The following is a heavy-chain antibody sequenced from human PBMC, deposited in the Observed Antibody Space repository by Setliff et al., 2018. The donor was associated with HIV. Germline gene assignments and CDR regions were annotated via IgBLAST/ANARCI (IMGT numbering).Heavy chain of an antibody. CDR3: AREDQLLSGHYYYNGMDV. D-gene: IGHD2-2*01. CDR1: GFTFSPYS. V-gene: IGHV3-48*01. CDR2: ISSTSTTV. Sequence: ESLKISCAASGFTFSPYSVNWVRQAPGKGLEWVSYISSTSTTVYYADSVKGRFTISRDNAKNSLYLQMNSLRAEDTAVYYCAREDQLLSGHYYYNGMDVWGQGTTVTVSS. J-gene: IGHJ6*02.